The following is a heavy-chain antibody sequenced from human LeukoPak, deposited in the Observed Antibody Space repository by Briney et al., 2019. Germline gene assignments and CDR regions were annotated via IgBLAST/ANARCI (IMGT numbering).Heavy chain of an antibody. J-gene: IGHJ4*02. Sequence: PSETLSLTCTVSGGSISSGGYYWSWIRQHPGKCLGWLGYIYYSGSTYYNPSLKSRVTISVDTSKNQFSLKLSSETAADTAVYYCARGLIEGSLDYWGQGTLVTVSS. D-gene: IGHD1-26*01. V-gene: IGHV4-31*03. CDR3: ARGLIEGSLDY. CDR1: GGSISSGGYY. CDR2: IYYSGST.